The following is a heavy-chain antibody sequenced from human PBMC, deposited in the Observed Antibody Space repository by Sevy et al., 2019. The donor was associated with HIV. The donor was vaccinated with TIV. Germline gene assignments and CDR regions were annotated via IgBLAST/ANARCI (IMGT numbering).Heavy chain of an antibody. D-gene: IGHD3-10*01. CDR3: VQGKYYFDY. CDR1: GFSLSTSGVG. J-gene: IGHJ4*02. CDR2: IYWNDDK. Sequence: SGPTLVNPTQTLTLTCTFSGFSLSTSGVGVGWIRQPPGKALEWLALIYWNDDKRYNPSLKSRLTITKDTSKNQVVLTMTNMDPVDTATYYCVQGKYYFDYWGQGTLVTVSS. V-gene: IGHV2-5*01.